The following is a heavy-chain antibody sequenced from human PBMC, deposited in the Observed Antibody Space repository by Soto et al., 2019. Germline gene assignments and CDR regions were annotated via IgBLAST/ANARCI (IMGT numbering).Heavy chain of an antibody. V-gene: IGHV6-1*01. D-gene: IGHD1-1*01. Sequence: SQTLSLTCAISGDSVSSNSAAWNWIRQSPSRGLEWLGRTYYRSKWYNDYAVSVKSRITINPDTSKNQFSLQLNSVTPEDTAVDYFAKFSVDQEMATTTANWFDPWGQGTLVPVSS. CDR2: TYYRSKWYN. CDR1: GDSVSSNSAA. CDR3: AKFSVDQEMATTTANWFDP. J-gene: IGHJ5*02.